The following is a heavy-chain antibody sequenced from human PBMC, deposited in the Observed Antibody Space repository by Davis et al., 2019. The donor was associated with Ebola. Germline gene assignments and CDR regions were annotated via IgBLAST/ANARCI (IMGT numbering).Heavy chain of an antibody. Sequence: PGGSLRLSCAASGFTFSDYWMHWVRQAPGKGLVWVSRINTDGSDSTYADSVKGRFIISRDNSKNTLYLQMNSLRADDTAVYYCAIFGVVSHDAFDIWGQGTMVTVSS. CDR1: GFTFSDYW. V-gene: IGHV3-74*03. J-gene: IGHJ3*02. D-gene: IGHD3-3*01. CDR2: INTDGSDS. CDR3: AIFGVVSHDAFDI.